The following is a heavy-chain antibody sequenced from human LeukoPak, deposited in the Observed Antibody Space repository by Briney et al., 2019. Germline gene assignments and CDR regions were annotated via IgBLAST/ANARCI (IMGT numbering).Heavy chain of an antibody. CDR3: ARVGIDYSGNIIKYYFDY. Sequence: SETLSLTCTVSGGSISDYYWSWIRQPPGRGLEWIGYSGNTNYNPSFKSRVIISVDTSKNQFSLKLSPVTAADTAVYYCARVGIDYSGNIIKYYFDYWGQGTLVTVSS. V-gene: IGHV4-59*01. CDR1: GGSISDYY. J-gene: IGHJ4*02. D-gene: IGHD4-23*01. CDR2: SGNT.